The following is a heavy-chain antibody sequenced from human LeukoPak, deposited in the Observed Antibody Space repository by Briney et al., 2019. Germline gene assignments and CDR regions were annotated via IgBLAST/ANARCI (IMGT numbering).Heavy chain of an antibody. J-gene: IGHJ5*02. CDR2: IIPIFGTA. D-gene: IGHD3-9*01. CDR1: GGTFSSYA. Sequence: ASVKVSCKASGGTFSSYAISWVRQAPGQGLEWMGGIIPIFGTANYAQKFQGRVTITADESTSTAYMELSSLRSEDTAVYYCARDPLFDWSKRGFDSWFDPWGQGTLVTVSS. V-gene: IGHV1-69*13. CDR3: ARDPLFDWSKRGFDSWFDP.